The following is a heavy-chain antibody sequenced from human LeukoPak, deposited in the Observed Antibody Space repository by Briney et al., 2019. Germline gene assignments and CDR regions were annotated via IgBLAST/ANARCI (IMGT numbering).Heavy chain of an antibody. D-gene: IGHD6-19*01. CDR1: GGSISSSSYH. CDR2: IYYSGST. CDR3: AGLAVAGPSEIDY. Sequence: PSETLSLTCTVSGGSISSSSYHWGWIRQPPGKGLEWIGSIYYSGSTYYNPSLKSRVTILVDTPKSQFSLKLNSLTAADTAVYYCAGLAVAGPSEIDYWGQGTLVTVSS. V-gene: IGHV4-39*07. J-gene: IGHJ4*02.